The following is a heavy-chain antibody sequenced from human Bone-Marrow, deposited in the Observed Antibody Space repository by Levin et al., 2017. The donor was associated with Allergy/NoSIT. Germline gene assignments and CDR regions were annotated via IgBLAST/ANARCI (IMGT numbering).Heavy chain of an antibody. D-gene: IGHD2-21*01. CDR3: VKAESIAVAVPYSYGIDV. CDR1: GVSFGPAYSQ. Sequence: SETLSLTCAVSGVSFGPAYSQWSWVRQPPGSGPEWIGEIDYRGTTNYSPSLLSRATISLDKSTNQVSLRLNSVTAADTAVYYCVKAESIAVAVPYSYGIDVWGEGTTVTVSS. J-gene: IGHJ6*04. CDR2: IDYRGTT. V-gene: IGHV4-34*01.